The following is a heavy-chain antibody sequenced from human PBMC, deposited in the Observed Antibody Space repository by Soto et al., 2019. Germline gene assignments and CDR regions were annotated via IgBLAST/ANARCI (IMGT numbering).Heavy chain of an antibody. J-gene: IGHJ6*02. V-gene: IGHV3-53*01. CDR2: IYSGGST. Sequence: GGSLRLSCAASGFTVSSNYMSWVRQAPGKGLEWVSVIYSGGSTYYADSVKGRFTISRDNSKSTLYLQMNSLRAEDTAVYYCARVKRYCSSTSCYYYYYGMDVWGQGTTVTVSS. D-gene: IGHD2-2*01. CDR1: GFTVSSNY. CDR3: ARVKRYCSSTSCYYYYYGMDV.